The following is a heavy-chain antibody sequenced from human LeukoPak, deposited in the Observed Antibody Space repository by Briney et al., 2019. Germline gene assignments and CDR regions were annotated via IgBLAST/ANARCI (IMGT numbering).Heavy chain of an antibody. Sequence: GGSLRLSCAASGFTFSTYGMSWVRQAPGKGLEWVSGINWNGGSTGYADSVKGRFTISRDNAKNSLYLQMNSLRAEDTAVYYCARDSRGDTTMDQKFDYWGQGTLVTVSS. J-gene: IGHJ4*02. D-gene: IGHD5-18*01. CDR1: GFTFSTYG. CDR2: INWNGGST. CDR3: ARDSRGDTTMDQKFDY. V-gene: IGHV3-20*04.